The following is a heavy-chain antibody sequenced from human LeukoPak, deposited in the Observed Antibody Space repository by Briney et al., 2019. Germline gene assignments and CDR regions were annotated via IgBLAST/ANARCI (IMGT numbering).Heavy chain of an antibody. CDR2: ISWNSGST. CDR1: GFTFDDYA. J-gene: IGHJ4*02. D-gene: IGHD3-9*01. Sequence: GGSLRLSCAASGFTFDDYAMHWVRQAPGKGLEWVSGISWNSGSTGYADSVKGRFTISRDNAKNSLYLQMNSLRAEDTALYYCAKGNYDILTGYVDYWGQGTLVTVSS. CDR3: AKGNYDILTGYVDY. V-gene: IGHV3-9*01.